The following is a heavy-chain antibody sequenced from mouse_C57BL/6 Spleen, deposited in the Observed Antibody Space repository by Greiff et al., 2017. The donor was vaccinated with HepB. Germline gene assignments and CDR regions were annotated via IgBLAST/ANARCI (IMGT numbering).Heavy chain of an antibody. J-gene: IGHJ4*01. Sequence: QVQLKQSGAELVRPGSSVKLSCKASGYTFTSYWMHWVKQRPIQGLEWIGNIDPSDSETHYNQKFKDKATLTVDKSSSTAYMQLSSLTSGDSAVYYCARRSNYEAMDYWGQGTSVTVSS. CDR3: ARRSNYEAMDY. CDR2: IDPSDSET. D-gene: IGHD2-5*01. V-gene: IGHV1-52*01. CDR1: GYTFTSYW.